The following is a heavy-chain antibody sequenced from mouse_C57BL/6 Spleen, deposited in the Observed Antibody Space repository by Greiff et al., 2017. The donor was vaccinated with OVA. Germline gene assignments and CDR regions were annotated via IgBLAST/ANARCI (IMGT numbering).Heavy chain of an antibody. J-gene: IGHJ1*03. CDR1: GFTFSDYY. V-gene: IGHV5-16*01. CDR3: ARDGDYYGSSYTWYFDV. D-gene: IGHD1-1*01. Sequence: EVQGVESEGGLVQPGSSMKLSCTASGFTFSDYYMAWVRQVPEKGLEWVANINYDGSSTYYLDSLKSRFIISRDNAKNILYLQMSSLKSEDTATYYCARDGDYYGSSYTWYFDVWGTGTTVTVSS. CDR2: INYDGSST.